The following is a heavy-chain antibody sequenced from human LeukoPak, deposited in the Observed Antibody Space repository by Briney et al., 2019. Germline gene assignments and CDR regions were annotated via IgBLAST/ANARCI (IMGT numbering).Heavy chain of an antibody. CDR3: ARGRYCSGGSCYFDY. CDR1: GYSFTSYW. V-gene: IGHV5-51*01. J-gene: IGHJ4*02. Sequence: GESLKISSKGSGYSFTSYWIGWVRQMPGKGLEWMGIIYPGDSDTRYSPSFQGQVTISADKSISTAYLQWSSLKASDTAMYYCARGRYCSGGSCYFDYWGQGTLVTVSS. D-gene: IGHD2-15*01. CDR2: IYPGDSDT.